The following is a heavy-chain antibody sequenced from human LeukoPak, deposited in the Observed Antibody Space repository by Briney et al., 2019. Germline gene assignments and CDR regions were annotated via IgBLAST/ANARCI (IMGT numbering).Heavy chain of an antibody. J-gene: IGHJ3*02. Sequence: GGSLRLSCAASGFTFSTYAMSWVRQAPGKGLEWVAAISGGIMINTYYTDSVKGRFTISRDNSKNTLYLQMNSLRDDDTAVYYCAKDPVVGAPHVFDIWSQGTIVTVSS. D-gene: IGHD3-16*02. V-gene: IGHV3-23*01. CDR3: AKDPVVGAPHVFDI. CDR2: ISGGIMINT. CDR1: GFTFSTYA.